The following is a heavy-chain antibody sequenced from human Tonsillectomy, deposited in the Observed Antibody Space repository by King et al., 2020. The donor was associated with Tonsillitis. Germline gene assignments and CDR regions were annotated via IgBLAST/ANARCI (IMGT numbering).Heavy chain of an antibody. CDR2: IYYSGST. V-gene: IGHV4-31*03. CDR1: GGSISSGDYY. Sequence: QLQESGPGLVKPSQTLSLTCTVSGGSISSGDYYWSWIRRHPGKGLEWIGYIYYSGSTYDNPSPKSRITISADTAKNQFSLKVSSVTAADTAVYHCARVHQAFHPVIDYWGQGTLVTVSS. J-gene: IGHJ4*02. CDR3: ARVHQAFHPVIDY.